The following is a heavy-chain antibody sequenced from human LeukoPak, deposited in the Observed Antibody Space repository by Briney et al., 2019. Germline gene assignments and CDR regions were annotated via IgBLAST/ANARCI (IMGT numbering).Heavy chain of an antibody. J-gene: IGHJ4*02. V-gene: IGHV4-39*01. D-gene: IGHD6-13*01. CDR2: IYYTGTT. CDR1: GGSIRSTSSY. CDR3: ARLISSSLGQFDY. Sequence: SETLSLTCTVSGGSIRSTSSYWGWIRQPPGKGLEWIGGIYYTGTTYSNPSLKSRVTMSVDTSKNQFSLKLSPVTAADTAVYYCARLISSSLGQFDYWGQGTLVTVSS.